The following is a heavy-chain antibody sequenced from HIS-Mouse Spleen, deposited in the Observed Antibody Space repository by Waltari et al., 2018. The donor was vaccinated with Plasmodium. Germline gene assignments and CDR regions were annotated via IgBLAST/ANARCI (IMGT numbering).Heavy chain of an antibody. J-gene: IGHJ4*02. CDR2: ISGSGGST. Sequence: EVQLLESGGGLVQPGGSLRLSCAASGFTFSSYAMSWVRQAPGKWLEWVSAISGSGGSTYYADSVKGRCTISRDNSKNTLYLQMNSLRAEDTAVYYCAKTIKYYDILTGYPFDYWGQGTLVTVSS. CDR3: AKTIKYYDILTGYPFDY. V-gene: IGHV3-23*01. CDR1: GFTFSSYA. D-gene: IGHD3-9*01.